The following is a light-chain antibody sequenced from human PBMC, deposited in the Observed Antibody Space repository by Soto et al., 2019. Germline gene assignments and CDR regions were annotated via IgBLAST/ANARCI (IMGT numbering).Light chain of an antibody. J-gene: IGKJ2*01. CDR2: DAS. CDR3: QQYNSYSI. CDR1: QSISSW. Sequence: DIQMTQSPSTLSASVGDRVTITCRASQSISSWLAWYQQKPGKAPKLLIYDASSLESGVPSRFSGSGSGKEFTLTISSLQPDDFATYYCQQYNSYSIFGQGTKLEIK. V-gene: IGKV1-5*01.